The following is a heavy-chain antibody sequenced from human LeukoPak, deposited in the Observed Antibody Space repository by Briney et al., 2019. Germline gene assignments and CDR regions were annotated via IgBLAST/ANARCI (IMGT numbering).Heavy chain of an antibody. CDR2: FDPEDGET. CDR3: ATEEMREVEYSSSKRNWFDP. Sequence: ASVKVSCKVSGYTLTELSMHWVRQAPGKGLEWMEGFDPEDGETIYAQKFQGRVTMTEDTSTDAAYMELSSLRSEDTAVYYCATEEMREVEYSSSKRNWFDPWGQGTLVTVSS. V-gene: IGHV1-24*01. J-gene: IGHJ5*02. D-gene: IGHD6-6*01. CDR1: GYTLTELS.